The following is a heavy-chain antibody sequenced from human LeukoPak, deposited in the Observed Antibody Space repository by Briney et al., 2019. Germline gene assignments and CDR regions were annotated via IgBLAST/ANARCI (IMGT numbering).Heavy chain of an antibody. V-gene: IGHV4-59*01. CDR3: ARYYDSSGYYPNPYYYYYMDV. Sequence: SETLSLTCTVSGGSISSYYWSWIRQPPGKGLEWIGYIYYSGSTNYNPSLKSRVTISVDTSKNQFSLKLSSVTAADTAVYYCARYYDSSGYYPNPYYYYYMDVWGKGTTVTISS. CDR2: IYYSGST. J-gene: IGHJ6*03. D-gene: IGHD3-22*01. CDR1: GGSISSYY.